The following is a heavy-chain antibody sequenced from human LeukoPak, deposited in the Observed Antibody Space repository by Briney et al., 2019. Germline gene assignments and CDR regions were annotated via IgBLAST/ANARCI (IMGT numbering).Heavy chain of an antibody. V-gene: IGHV3-23*01. CDR2: ISGSGGST. Sequence: GGSLRLSCAASGFTFSSYAMSWVRQAPGKGREWVSAISGSGGSTYYADSVKGRFTISRDNSKNTLYLQMNSLRAEDTAVYYCAKVVGPLHPPGLCFDYWGQGTLVTVSS. CDR1: GFTFSSYA. D-gene: IGHD1-26*01. CDR3: AKVVGPLHPPGLCFDY. J-gene: IGHJ4*02.